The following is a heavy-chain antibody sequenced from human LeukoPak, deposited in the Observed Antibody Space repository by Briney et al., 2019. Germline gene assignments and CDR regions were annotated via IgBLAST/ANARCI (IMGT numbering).Heavy chain of an antibody. Sequence: SQTLSLTCAVSGGSISSGGYSSSWIRQPPGKGLEWIGYIYHSGSTYYNPSLKSRVTISVDRSKNQFSLKLSSVTAADTAVYYCARSRRQQLVNYFDYWGQGTLVTVSS. CDR3: ARSRRQQLVNYFDY. CDR2: IYHSGST. CDR1: GGSISSGGYS. J-gene: IGHJ4*02. D-gene: IGHD6-13*01. V-gene: IGHV4-30-2*01.